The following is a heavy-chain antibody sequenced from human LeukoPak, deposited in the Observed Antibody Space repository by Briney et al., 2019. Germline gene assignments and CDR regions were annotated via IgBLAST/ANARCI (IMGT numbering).Heavy chain of an antibody. J-gene: IGHJ3*02. CDR3: ATVEVGTVDVFDI. CDR1: GGSVTNYH. Sequence: PSETLSLTCTVSGGSVTNYHWSWIRQPAGKGLEWIARVYTGGSTTYNPSLNGRATMSVDTSMNHFSLKLTSVTAADTAIYYCATVEVGTVDVFDIWGQGTMVTVSS. V-gene: IGHV4-4*07. CDR2: VYTGGST. D-gene: IGHD1-26*01.